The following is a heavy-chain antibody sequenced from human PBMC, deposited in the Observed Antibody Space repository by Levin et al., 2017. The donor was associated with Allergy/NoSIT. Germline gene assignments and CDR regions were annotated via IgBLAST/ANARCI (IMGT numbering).Heavy chain of an antibody. CDR3: ATIRRDSSSWYPNWFDP. V-gene: IGHV4-30-4*01. Sequence: PSETLSLTCTVSGGSISSGDYYWSWIRQPPGKGLEWIGYIYYSGSTYYNPSLKSRVTISVDTSKNQFSLKLSSVTAADTAVYYCATIRRDSSSWYPNWFDPWGQGTLVTVSS. CDR1: GGSISSGDYY. J-gene: IGHJ5*02. CDR2: IYYSGST. D-gene: IGHD6-13*01.